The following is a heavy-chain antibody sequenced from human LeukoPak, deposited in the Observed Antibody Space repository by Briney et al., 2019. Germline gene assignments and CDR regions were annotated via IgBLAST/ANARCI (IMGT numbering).Heavy chain of an antibody. CDR3: ASLSNTAVGFDY. D-gene: IGHD5-18*01. CDR2: IYYSGST. CDR1: GGSISSYY. V-gene: IGHV4-59*08. J-gene: IGHJ4*02. Sequence: KSSETLSLTCTVSGGSISSYYWSWIRQPPGKGLEWIGYIYYSGSTNYNPSLKSRVTISVDTSKNQFSLKLTSVTAADTAVYYCASLSNTAVGFDYWGQGTLVTVSS.